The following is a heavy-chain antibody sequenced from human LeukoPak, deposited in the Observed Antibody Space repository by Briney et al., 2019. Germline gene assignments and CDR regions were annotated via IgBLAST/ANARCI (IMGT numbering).Heavy chain of an antibody. CDR1: GYTFTSYY. J-gene: IGHJ4*02. D-gene: IGHD6-6*01. V-gene: IGHV1-46*01. CDR2: INPSGGST. CDR3: AREQVAGRRSFDY. Sequence: ASVKVSCKASGYTFTSYYIHWVRQAPGQGLEWMGIINPSGGSTSYAQKFQGRVTVTRDTSTSTVYMDLSSLRSEDTAVYYCAREQVAGRRSFDYWGQGTLVTVSS.